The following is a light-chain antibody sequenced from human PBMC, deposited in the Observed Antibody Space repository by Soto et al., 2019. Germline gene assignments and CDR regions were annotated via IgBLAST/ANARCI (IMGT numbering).Light chain of an antibody. V-gene: IGKV1-33*01. CDR3: QQYDNLPPYT. CDR2: DAS. Sequence: DIQRTQSPSSLSASVGDRVTITCQASRDISVYLNWYQQKPGKPPKLLVFDASNLHTGVPSRFSGSGSGTHFTFTISSLQPEDIATYYCQQYDNLPPYTFGQGTKLE. J-gene: IGKJ2*01. CDR1: RDISVY.